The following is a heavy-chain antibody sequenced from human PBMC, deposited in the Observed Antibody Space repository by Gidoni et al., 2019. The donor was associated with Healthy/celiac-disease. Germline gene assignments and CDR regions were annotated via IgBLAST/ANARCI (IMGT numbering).Heavy chain of an antibody. D-gene: IGHD3-3*01. J-gene: IGHJ6*02. Sequence: QVQLVQSGAEVKTPGSSVKVLCKASGGSFSSYAISWVRQHPGQGLEWMGGIIPICGTANYAQKFQGRGTNTADESTSTAYMELSSRRSEDTAVYYCARSRAWIFGVVMSRPRFHYYYGMDVWGQGTTVTVSS. CDR1: GGSFSSYA. CDR3: ARSRAWIFGVVMSRPRFHYYYGMDV. V-gene: IGHV1-69*12. CDR2: IIPICGTA.